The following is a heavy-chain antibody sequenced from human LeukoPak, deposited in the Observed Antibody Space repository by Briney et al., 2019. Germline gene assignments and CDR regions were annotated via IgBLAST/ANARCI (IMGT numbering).Heavy chain of an antibody. CDR2: IWYDGSDK. D-gene: IGHD1-1*01. CDR1: GFTFRSYG. V-gene: IGHV3-33*01. Sequence: PGGSLRLSCTASGFTFRSYGMHWVRQGPGKGLEWLSVIWYDGSDKYYADSVKGRFTISRDNSKNTLYLQMNSLRAEDTAVYYCARHTGTTRLEWRFYIWGQGTMVTVSS. CDR3: ARHTGTTRLEWRFYI. J-gene: IGHJ3*02.